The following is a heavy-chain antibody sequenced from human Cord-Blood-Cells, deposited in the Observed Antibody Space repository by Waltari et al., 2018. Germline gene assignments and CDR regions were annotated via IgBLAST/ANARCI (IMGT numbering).Heavy chain of an antibody. V-gene: IGHV6-1*01. CDR1: GDSVPSNSAA. Sequence: QVQLQQSGPGLVKPSQTLPLTFAISGDSVPSNSAAWNWIRQSPSRGLALLGRTYYRSKWYNDYAVSVKIRITINPDTSKNQFSLQLNSVTPEDTAVYYCAKGAQGWELYFDYWGQGTLVTVSS. CDR2: TYYRSKWYN. CDR3: AKGAQGWELYFDY. D-gene: IGHD1-26*01. J-gene: IGHJ4*02.